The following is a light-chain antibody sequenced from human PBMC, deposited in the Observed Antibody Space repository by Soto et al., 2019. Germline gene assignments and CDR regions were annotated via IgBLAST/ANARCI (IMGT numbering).Light chain of an antibody. CDR3: QNWGTGIGV. V-gene: IGLV4-69*01. CDR2: LNSDGSH. Sequence: QPVLTQSPSASASLGASVKLTCTLSSGHSSYAIALHQQQPEKGPRYLMKLNSDGSHSKGDGIPDRSSDSSSGAERYLTISCLQDEEEADYYCQNWGTGIGVFGGGTKLTVL. CDR1: SGHSSYA. J-gene: IGLJ2*01.